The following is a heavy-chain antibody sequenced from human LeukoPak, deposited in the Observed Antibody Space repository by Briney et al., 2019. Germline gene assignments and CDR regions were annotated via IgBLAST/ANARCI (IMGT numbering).Heavy chain of an antibody. CDR2: INHSGST. Sequence: SETLSLTCAVYGGSFSGYYWSWIRQPPGKGLEWIGEINHSGSTNYNPSLKSRVTISVDTSKNQFSLKLSSVTAADTAVYYCARGLGGYSSSSIYYYYYMDVWGKGTTITVSS. V-gene: IGHV4-34*01. CDR3: ARGLGGYSSSSIYYYYYMDV. D-gene: IGHD6-6*01. J-gene: IGHJ6*03. CDR1: GGSFSGYY.